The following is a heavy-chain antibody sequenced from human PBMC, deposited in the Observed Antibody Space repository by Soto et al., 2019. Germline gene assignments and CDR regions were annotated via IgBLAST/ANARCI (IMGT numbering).Heavy chain of an antibody. Sequence: SETLSLTCAVYGESFSGFYWSWIRQPPGKGLEWIGEINHSGSTNYNPSLKSRVTMSVDTSKNQFSLKLSSVTAADTAVYYCAGNIVATISSFDYWGQGTLVTVSS. CDR1: GESFSGFY. CDR3: AGNIVATISSFDY. D-gene: IGHD5-12*01. V-gene: IGHV4-34*01. J-gene: IGHJ4*02. CDR2: INHSGST.